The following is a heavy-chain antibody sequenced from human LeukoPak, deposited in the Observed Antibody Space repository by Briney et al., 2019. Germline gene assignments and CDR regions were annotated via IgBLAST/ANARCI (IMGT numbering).Heavy chain of an antibody. J-gene: IGHJ3*02. CDR3: ARDVVVPAARESAFDI. Sequence: ASVKVSCKASGYTFTSYYMHWVRQAPGQGLEWMGIINPSGGSTSYAQKFQGRVTMTRDTSISTAYMELSRLRSDDTAVYYCARDVVVPAARESAFDIWGQGTMVTVSS. CDR1: GYTFTSYY. D-gene: IGHD2-2*01. V-gene: IGHV1-46*01. CDR2: INPSGGST.